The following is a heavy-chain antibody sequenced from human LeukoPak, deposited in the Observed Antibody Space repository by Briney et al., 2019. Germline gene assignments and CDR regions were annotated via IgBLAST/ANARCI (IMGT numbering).Heavy chain of an antibody. V-gene: IGHV3-30*02. J-gene: IGHJ6*03. CDR2: IWYGGSNK. CDR3: AKDTVAARPGYYYYYMDV. D-gene: IGHD6-6*01. Sequence: GGSLRLSCAASGFTFSSYGMHWVRQAPGKGLEWVAVIWYGGSNKYYADSVKGRFTISRDNSKNTLYLQMNSLRAEDTAVYYCAKDTVAARPGYYYYYMDVWGKGTTVTVSS. CDR1: GFTFSSYG.